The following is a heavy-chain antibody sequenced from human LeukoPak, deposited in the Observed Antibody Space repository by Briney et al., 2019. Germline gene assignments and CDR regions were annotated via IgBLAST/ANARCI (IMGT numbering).Heavy chain of an antibody. CDR3: ASKSTDHGGLRFDY. D-gene: IGHD4-23*01. Sequence: SETLSLTCTVSGGSINTYFWSWIRQPPGKGLEWIGYIYYTETTNYNPSLKSRVTISVDTSKNQFSLKVSSVTAADTGVYYCASKSTDHGGLRFDYWGQGTLVTVSS. V-gene: IGHV4-59*01. J-gene: IGHJ4*02. CDR2: IYYTETT. CDR1: GGSINTYF.